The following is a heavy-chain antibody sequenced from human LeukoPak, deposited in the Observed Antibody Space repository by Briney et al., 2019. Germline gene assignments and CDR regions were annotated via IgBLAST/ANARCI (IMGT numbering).Heavy chain of an antibody. CDR2: INQDESEK. D-gene: IGHD2-2*01. J-gene: IGHJ4*02. CDR1: GFTFSSYW. Sequence: PGGSLRLSCAASGFTFSSYWMSWVRQAPGKGLEWVANINQDESEKYYVDSVRGRFTISRDNAKESLFLQMNSLRAEDTAVYYCARKLAPVFDYWGQGTLVTVSS. CDR3: ARKLAPVFDY. V-gene: IGHV3-7*03.